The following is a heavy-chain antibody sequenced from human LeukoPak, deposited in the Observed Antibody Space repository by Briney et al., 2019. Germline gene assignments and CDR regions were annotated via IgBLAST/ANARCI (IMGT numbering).Heavy chain of an antibody. D-gene: IGHD3-10*01. J-gene: IGHJ4*02. Sequence: GGSLRLSCAVSGFTFSNAWMSWVRQAPGKGLEWVGRVKSKTDGGTRDYAAPVNGRFTISRDDSRNTLYLQIYSLKTDDTAVYYCATEPYYGVGFDYWGQGTLVTVSS. CDR2: VKSKTDGGTR. CDR1: GFTFSNAW. CDR3: ATEPYYGVGFDY. V-gene: IGHV3-15*01.